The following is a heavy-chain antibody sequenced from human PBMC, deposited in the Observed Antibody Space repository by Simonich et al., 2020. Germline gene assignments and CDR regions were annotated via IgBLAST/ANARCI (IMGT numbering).Heavy chain of an antibody. CDR2: IRSKANSYAT. CDR3: TRFDYYSSGSYYFDY. Sequence: EVQLVESGGGLVQPGASLKLSCAASGFTFSGSAMHWVRQASGKGLEWVGRIRSKANSYATAYAASVKGRFAISRDDSKNTAYLQMNSLKTEDTAVYYCTRFDYYSSGSYYFDYWGQGTLVTVSS. D-gene: IGHD3-10*01. V-gene: IGHV3-73*02. CDR1: GFTFSGSA. J-gene: IGHJ4*02.